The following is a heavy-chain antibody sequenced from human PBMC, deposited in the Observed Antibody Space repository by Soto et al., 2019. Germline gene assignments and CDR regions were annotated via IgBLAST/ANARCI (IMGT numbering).Heavy chain of an antibody. D-gene: IGHD3-22*01. CDR3: ARSYYYDSTGYYRTFDY. V-gene: IGHV3-53*01. CDR1: GDSFTKYY. CDR2: VGPSGAST. Sequence: ETLSLTCAVYGDSFTKYYWSWVRLAPGKGLEWVSVVGPSGASTFYADSVRGRFTISRDNSENTLYLQMNSLRAADTALYFCARSYYYDSTGYYRTFDYWGPGTLVTVSS. J-gene: IGHJ4*02.